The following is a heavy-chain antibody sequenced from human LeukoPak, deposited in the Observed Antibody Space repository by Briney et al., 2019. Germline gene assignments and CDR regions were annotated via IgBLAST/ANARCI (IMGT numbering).Heavy chain of an antibody. V-gene: IGHV3-23*01. Sequence: CSGCITYYALSVKGLVTISRENSKNTLYMQMNRLRDEDTAGYYCAKASVGLVVITSYFDYWGQGTLVTVSS. J-gene: IGHJ4*02. D-gene: IGHD3-22*01. CDR2: CSGCIT. CDR3: AKASVGLVVITSYFDY.